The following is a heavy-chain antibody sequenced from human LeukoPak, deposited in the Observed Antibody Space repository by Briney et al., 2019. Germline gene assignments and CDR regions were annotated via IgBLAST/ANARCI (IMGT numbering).Heavy chain of an antibody. D-gene: IGHD2-8*01. Sequence: SETLSLTCAVYGGSFSGYYWSWIRQPPGKGLERIGEINHSGSTNYNPSLNSRVTISVDTSKNQFALKLSSVTAADTAVYYCARGTYWRGLMVYAPSAIKWFDPWGQGTLVTVSS. CDR3: ARGTYWRGLMVYAPSAIKWFDP. J-gene: IGHJ5*02. V-gene: IGHV4-34*01. CDR1: GGSFSGYY. CDR2: INHSGST.